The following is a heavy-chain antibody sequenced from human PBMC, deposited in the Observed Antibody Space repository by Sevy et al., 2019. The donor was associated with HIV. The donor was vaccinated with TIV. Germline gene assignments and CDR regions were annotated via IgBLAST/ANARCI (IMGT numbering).Heavy chain of an antibody. Sequence: ASVKVSCKASGYTYTGYYMHWVRQAPRQGLEWMGWINPNSGGTNYAQKFQGRVTMTRDTSISTAYMELSRLRSDDTAVYYCARREQLGAYYYYGMDVWGQGTTVTVSS. CDR3: ARREQLGAYYYYGMDV. D-gene: IGHD6-13*01. CDR2: INPNSGGT. J-gene: IGHJ6*02. V-gene: IGHV1-2*02. CDR1: GYTYTGYY.